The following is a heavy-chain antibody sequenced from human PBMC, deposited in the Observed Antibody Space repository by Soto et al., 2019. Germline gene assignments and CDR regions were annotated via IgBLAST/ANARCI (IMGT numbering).Heavy chain of an antibody. D-gene: IGHD6-13*01. CDR1: GYSFTSYW. V-gene: IGHV5-51*01. CDR3: ASRSSSWYDPYYYGMDV. CDR2: IYPGDSDT. J-gene: IGHJ6*02. Sequence: PGEALKISCKGSGYSFTSYWIGWVRQMPGKGLEWMGIIYPGDSDTRYSPSFQGQVTISADKSISTAYLQWSSLKASDTAMYYCASRSSSWYDPYYYGMDVCGQGTTVTVSS.